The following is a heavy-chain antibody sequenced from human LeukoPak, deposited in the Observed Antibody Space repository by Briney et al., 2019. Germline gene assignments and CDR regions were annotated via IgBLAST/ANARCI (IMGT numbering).Heavy chain of an antibody. CDR3: AKDSYSSRWTIDY. J-gene: IGHJ4*02. V-gene: IGHV3-23*01. CDR1: GFTFSNYA. CDR2: ITGSGGST. Sequence: GGSLRLSCAASGFTFSNYAMSWVRQAPGKGLEWVSAITGSGGSTYYADSVKGRFTISRDNSKNTLYLQMNSLRAEDTAVYYCAKDSYSSRWTIDYWGQGTLVTVSS. D-gene: IGHD6-13*01.